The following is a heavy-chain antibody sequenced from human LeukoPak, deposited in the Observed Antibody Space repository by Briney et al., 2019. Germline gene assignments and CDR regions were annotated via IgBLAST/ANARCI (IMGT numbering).Heavy chain of an antibody. D-gene: IGHD3-10*01. CDR2: ISAYNGNT. CDR1: GYTFTSYG. Sequence: EASVKVSCKASGYTFTSYGINWVRQAPGQGLEWMGWISAYNGNTNYAQKLQGRVTMTTDTSTSTAYMELRSLRSDDTAVYYCARVRPMYYYGSGSSIPDYFDYWGQGTLVTVSS. CDR3: ARVRPMYYYGSGSSIPDYFDY. J-gene: IGHJ4*02. V-gene: IGHV1-18*01.